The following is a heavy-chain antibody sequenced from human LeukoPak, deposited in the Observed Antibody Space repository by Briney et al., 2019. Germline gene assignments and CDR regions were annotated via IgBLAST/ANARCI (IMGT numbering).Heavy chain of an antibody. CDR2: IKQDGSEK. V-gene: IGHV3-7*01. J-gene: IGHJ6*02. CDR3: ARGHTVTPYYYYYGMDV. CDR1: GFTFSSYW. Sequence: GGSLRPSCAASGFTFSSYWMSWVRQAPGKGLEWVANIKQDGSEKYYVDSVKGRFTISRDNAKNSLYLQMNSLRTEDTAMYYCARGHTVTPYYYYYGMDVWGQGTTVTVSS. D-gene: IGHD4-17*01.